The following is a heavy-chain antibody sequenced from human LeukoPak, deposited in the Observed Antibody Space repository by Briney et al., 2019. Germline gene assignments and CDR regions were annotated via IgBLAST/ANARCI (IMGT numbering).Heavy chain of an antibody. V-gene: IGHV4-30-2*01. CDR1: GGSIISDGYS. D-gene: IGHD2-21*01. J-gene: IGHJ4*02. CDR2: IYHSGST. CDR3: ARACGGNCYFDY. Sequence: SQTLSLTCAVSGGSIISDGYSWNWIRQPPGKGLEWIGYIYHSGSTYYNPSLKGRVSVSVARSKNQFSLNLSSVTAADTAVYYCARACGGNCYFDYWGQGTLVTV.